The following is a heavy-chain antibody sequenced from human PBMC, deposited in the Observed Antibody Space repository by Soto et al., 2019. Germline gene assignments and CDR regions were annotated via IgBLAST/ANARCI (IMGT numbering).Heavy chain of an antibody. V-gene: IGHV3-48*03. CDR3: TKSADSAGWGVDF. Sequence: EVQLGESGGGLVQPGGSLRLSCVASGFMFDSYARNWFRQAPGKVLEWVSYIRPGGDRIYYPESLKSRITISRDNARNSLSLQMNILSDEDTAVYYCTKSADSAGWGVDFWGQGTLVTVSS. J-gene: IGHJ4*02. CDR1: GFMFDSYA. D-gene: IGHD6-19*01. CDR2: IRPGGDRI.